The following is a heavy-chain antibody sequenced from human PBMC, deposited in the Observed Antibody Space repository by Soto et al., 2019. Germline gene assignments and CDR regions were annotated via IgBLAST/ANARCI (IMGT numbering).Heavy chain of an antibody. CDR3: ARDSLRYFDCLLPFDS. Sequence: SETLSLTCTVSGGSISSYYWSWIRQPPGKGLEWIGYIYYSGSTNYNPSLKSRVTISVDTSKNQFSLKLSSVTAADTAVYYCARDSLRYFDCLLPFDSWGHETLVT. D-gene: IGHD3-9*01. CDR2: IYYSGST. CDR1: GGSISSYY. J-gene: IGHJ4*01. V-gene: IGHV4-59*01.